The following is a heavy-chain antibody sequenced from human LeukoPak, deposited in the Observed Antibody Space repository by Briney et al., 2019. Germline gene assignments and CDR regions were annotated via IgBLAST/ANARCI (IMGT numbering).Heavy chain of an antibody. CDR1: GGSISSYY. CDR3: ARQGSGSHTHFVDY. D-gene: IGHD3-10*01. J-gene: IGHJ4*02. V-gene: IGHV4-59*01. CDR2: IYYSGST. Sequence: PSETLSLTCTVSGGSISSYYWSWIRQPPGKGLEWIGYIYYSGSTNYNPSLMSRVTISVDTSKNQFSLKLSSVTAADTAVYYCARQGSGSHTHFVDYWGQGTLVTVSS.